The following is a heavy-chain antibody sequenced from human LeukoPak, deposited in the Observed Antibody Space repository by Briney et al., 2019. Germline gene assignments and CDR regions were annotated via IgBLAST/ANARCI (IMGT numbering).Heavy chain of an antibody. J-gene: IGHJ5*02. Sequence: SETLSLTCSVYGGSFSGFYWNWIRQPPGKGLEWIGEINHSGSTHYSPSLKGRLSISVDPSKNQFSLKLSSVTAADTAVYYCARGGGYCTNNVCPPWFDPWGQGALVTVSS. V-gene: IGHV4-34*01. D-gene: IGHD2-8*01. CDR1: GGSFSGFY. CDR2: INHSGST. CDR3: ARGGGYCTNNVCPPWFDP.